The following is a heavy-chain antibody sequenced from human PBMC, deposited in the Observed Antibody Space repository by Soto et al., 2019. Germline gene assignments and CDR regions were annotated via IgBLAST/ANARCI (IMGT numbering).Heavy chain of an antibody. D-gene: IGHD5-12*01. V-gene: IGHV3-9*01. J-gene: IGHJ4*02. CDR3: ASTYSGYEDFDY. Sequence: EVQLVESGGGLVQPGRSLRLSCLASGFTFDDYAMHWVRQVPGKGLEWVSVISWNSAYIGYADSVKGRFTISRDNAKNSVSLQMNSLRTEDTALYYCASTYSGYEDFDYWGQGTLVTVSS. CDR1: GFTFDDYA. CDR2: ISWNSAYI.